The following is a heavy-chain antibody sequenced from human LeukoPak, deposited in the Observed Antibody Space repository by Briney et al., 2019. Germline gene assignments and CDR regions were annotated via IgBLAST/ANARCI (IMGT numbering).Heavy chain of an antibody. V-gene: IGHV1-46*01. D-gene: IGHD3-10*01. Sequence: ASVKVSCKASGYTFTSYYMHWVRQAPGQGLEWMGIINPSGGSTSYAQKFQGRVTMTRDTSTSTVYMELSSLRSEDTAVYYCARDRGAITMVRGVPQYYFDYWGQGTLVTVSS. CDR1: GYTFTSYY. CDR3: ARDRGAITMVRGVPQYYFDY. J-gene: IGHJ4*02. CDR2: INPSGGST.